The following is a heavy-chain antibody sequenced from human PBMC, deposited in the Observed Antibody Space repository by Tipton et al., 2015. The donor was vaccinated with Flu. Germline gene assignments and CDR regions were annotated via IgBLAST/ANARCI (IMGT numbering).Heavy chain of an antibody. V-gene: IGHV1-46*01. CDR1: GYTFTSYY. Sequence: QVQLVQSGAEVKKPGASVKVSCKASGYTFTSYYMPWVRQAPGQGREWMGIINPSGGSTSYAQKFQGRVTMTRDTSTSTVYMELSSLRSEYTAVYYCARLAPYCSGGSCYSWDYWGQGTLVNVSS. D-gene: IGHD2-15*01. CDR3: ARLAPYCSGGSCYSWDY. J-gene: IGHJ4*02. CDR2: INPSGGST.